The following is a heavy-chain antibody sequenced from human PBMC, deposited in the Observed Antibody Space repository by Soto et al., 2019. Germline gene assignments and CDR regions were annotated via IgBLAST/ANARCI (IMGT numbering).Heavy chain of an antibody. CDR2: IFSGDSDT. Sequence: PGESLKISCKDSGYSFSRNWIAWVRQMPGKGLEWMGVIFSGDSDTRFSPSFQGQVTLSVDKSINTAYLQWSSLKASDTAMYYCARHYNGFDYWGQGTLVTVSS. CDR1: GYSFSRNW. J-gene: IGHJ4*02. V-gene: IGHV5-51*01. D-gene: IGHD1-1*01. CDR3: ARHYNGFDY.